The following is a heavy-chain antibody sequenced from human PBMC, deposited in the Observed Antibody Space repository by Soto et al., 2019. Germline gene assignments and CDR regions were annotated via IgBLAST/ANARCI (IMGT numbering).Heavy chain of an antibody. CDR3: ASVTRTCISTSCYRYYYGMDV. D-gene: IGHD2-2*02. V-gene: IGHV4-61*01. J-gene: IGHJ6*02. Sequence: QVQLQESGPGLVKPSETLSLTCTVSGGSVSSGSYYWSWIRQPPGKGLEWSGYIYYSGSTNYNPSLKSRVTISVDTSKNQFSLKLRSVTAADTAVYYCASVTRTCISTSCYRYYYGMDVWGQGTTVTVSS. CDR1: GGSVSSGSYY. CDR2: IYYSGST.